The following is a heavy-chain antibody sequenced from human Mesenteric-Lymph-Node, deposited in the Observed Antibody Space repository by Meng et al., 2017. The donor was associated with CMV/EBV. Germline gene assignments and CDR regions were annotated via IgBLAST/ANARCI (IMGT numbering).Heavy chain of an antibody. CDR1: GGSFSGYY. Sequence: SETLSLTCAVYGGSFSGYYWSWLRQPPGKGLEWLGEINHSGSTNNNQSLKSRVTISVGTSKNQFSLKLSSVTASDTAVYYCARALLLGYCSGGSCYGDYWGQGTLVTVSS. V-gene: IGHV4-34*01. J-gene: IGHJ4*02. CDR3: ARALLLGYCSGGSCYGDY. D-gene: IGHD2-15*01. CDR2: INHSGST.